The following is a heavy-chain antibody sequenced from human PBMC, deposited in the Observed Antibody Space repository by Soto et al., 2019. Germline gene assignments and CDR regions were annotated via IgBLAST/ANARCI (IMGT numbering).Heavy chain of an antibody. CDR3: SRRERAAGTDWWFGP. V-gene: IGHV4-39*01. D-gene: IGHD6-13*01. J-gene: IGHJ5*02. CDR1: RGSISSSSFH. CDR2: IYYSGST. Sequence: SATLYVTCPLSRGSISSSSFHWGFPLQPPLQVLSWLWIIYYSGSTYYSPSLKSRVTISVDTSKNQFSLKLSSVTAADTAVYYCSRRERAAGTDWWFGPWGQGTLVTVSS.